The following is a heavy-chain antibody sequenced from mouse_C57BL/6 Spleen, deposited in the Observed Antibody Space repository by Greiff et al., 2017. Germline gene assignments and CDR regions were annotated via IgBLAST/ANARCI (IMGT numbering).Heavy chain of an antibody. CDR1: GYTFTSYW. V-gene: IGHV1-64*01. CDR2: IHPNSGST. D-gene: IGHD2-5*01. J-gene: IGHJ4*01. Sequence: QVQLQQPGAELVKPGASVKLSCKASGYTFTSYWMHWVKQRPGQGLEWIGMIHPNSGSTNYNEKFKSKATLTVDKSSSTAYMQLSSLTSEDSAVYYCARWDDYSNTMDYWGQGTSVTVSS. CDR3: ARWDDYSNTMDY.